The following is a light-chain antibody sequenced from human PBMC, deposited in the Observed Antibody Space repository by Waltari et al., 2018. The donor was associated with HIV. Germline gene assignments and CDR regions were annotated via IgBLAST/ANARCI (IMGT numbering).Light chain of an antibody. V-gene: IGLV4-69*01. CDR3: QTWGTGIQV. J-gene: IGLJ2*01. Sequence: QVVLPQPPSASASLGASVKLTCTLSSGHINSVIAWHQQQPPKGPRFLMKLNSDGRHSKGDGIPDRFSGSSSGAERYLTISSLQSEDEADYFCQTWGTGIQVFGGGTRLTVL. CDR2: LNSDGRH. CDR1: SGHINSV.